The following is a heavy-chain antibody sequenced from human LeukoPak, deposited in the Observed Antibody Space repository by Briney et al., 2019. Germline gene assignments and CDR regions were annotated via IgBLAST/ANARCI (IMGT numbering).Heavy chain of an antibody. CDR1: GYTFTGFH. CDR3: ARGGNIYGDYYFDY. Sequence: ASVKVSCKASGYTFTGFHMHWVRQAPGQGLEWMGWIDSSSGGTSYAQTFQGRVTMTRDTSISTAYMELSEMRSDDTAVYYCARGGNIYGDYYFDYWGQGTLVTVSS. V-gene: IGHV1-2*02. D-gene: IGHD4-17*01. CDR2: IDSSSGGT. J-gene: IGHJ4*02.